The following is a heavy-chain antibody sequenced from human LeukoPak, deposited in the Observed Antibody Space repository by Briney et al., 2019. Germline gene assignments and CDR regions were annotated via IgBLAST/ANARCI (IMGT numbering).Heavy chain of an antibody. Sequence: PGGSLRLSCAAPGFTFSTYSMNWVRLAPGKGLEWVSSTEPGTGSIADPVQGRFTISRDNAYNSLYLQMNSLRVEDTAVYYCARDYRDAYGYRYFDLWGRGTLVTVSS. D-gene: IGHD3-10*01. J-gene: IGHJ2*01. CDR3: ARDYRDAYGYRYFDL. CDR2: TEPGTGS. CDR1: GFTFSTYS. V-gene: IGHV3-21*01.